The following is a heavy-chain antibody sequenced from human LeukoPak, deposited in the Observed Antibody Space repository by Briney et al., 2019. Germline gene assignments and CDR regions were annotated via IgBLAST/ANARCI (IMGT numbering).Heavy chain of an antibody. CDR3: AADGPVYYDSSGLHAFDI. V-gene: IGHV1-8*03. Sequence: ASVKVSCKASGYTFTNYDINWVRQATGQGLEWMGWMNPNSGNTGYAQKFQGRVTITRNTSISTAYMELSSLRSEDTAVYYCAADGPVYYDSSGLHAFDIWGQGTMVTVSS. D-gene: IGHD3-22*01. CDR1: GYTFTNYD. CDR2: MNPNSGNT. J-gene: IGHJ3*02.